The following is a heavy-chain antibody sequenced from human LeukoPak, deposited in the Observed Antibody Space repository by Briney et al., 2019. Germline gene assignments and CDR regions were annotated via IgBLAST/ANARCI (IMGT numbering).Heavy chain of an antibody. CDR1: GFTFSSYA. J-gene: IGHJ6*04. D-gene: IGHD2-2*01. CDR2: ISYDGSNK. CDR3: AREPAAIVVVPAASRYSYSYYGMDV. V-gene: IGHV3-30*04. Sequence: GRSLRLSCAASGFTFSSYAMHWVRQAPGKGLEWVAVISYDGSNKYYADSVKGRFTISRDNSKNTLYLQMNSLRAEDTAVYYCAREPAAIVVVPAASRYSYSYYGMDVWGKGTTVTVSS.